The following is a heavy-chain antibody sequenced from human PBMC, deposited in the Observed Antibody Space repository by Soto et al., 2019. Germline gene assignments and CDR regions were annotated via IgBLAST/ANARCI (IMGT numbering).Heavy chain of an antibody. D-gene: IGHD6-19*01. CDR3: ARLSGSGWYTAAY. Sequence: QVQLQQSGPGLVKPSETLSLTCTVSGGSITNYYWSWVRQPPGKGLEWIGYIYYTGSTNYSPSLKRRVTMSIDTSTSQFSLKLPSVTAADTAVYYCARLSGSGWYTAAYWGQGTLVTVSS. J-gene: IGHJ4*02. V-gene: IGHV4-59*08. CDR1: GGSITNYY. CDR2: IYYTGST.